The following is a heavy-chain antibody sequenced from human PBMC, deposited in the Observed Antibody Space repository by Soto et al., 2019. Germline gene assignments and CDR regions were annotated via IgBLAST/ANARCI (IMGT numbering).Heavy chain of an antibody. CDR2: ISADNSNT. CDR1: CCTLFSHS. J-gene: IGHJ6*02. CDR3: ARCIQQDYYYGMDV. Sequence: GSSGKVSCKASCCTLFSHSISWVRQAPGQGLEWMGRISADNSNTKYAQKFRGRVTMTTDTSTSTVYMELRNLRSDDTAVYYCARCIQQDYYYGMDVWG. V-gene: IGHV1-18*01. D-gene: IGHD5-18*01.